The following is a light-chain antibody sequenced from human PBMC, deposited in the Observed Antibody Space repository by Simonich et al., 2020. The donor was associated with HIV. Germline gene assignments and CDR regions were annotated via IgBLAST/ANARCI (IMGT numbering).Light chain of an antibody. V-gene: IGKV4-1*01. CDR2: RAS. CDR1: QGVLYSSNNKNY. Sequence: DIVMTQSPDSLAVSLGERATINCKSSQGVLYSSNNKNYLAWYQQKPGQPPKLLIYRASTREAGVHERFSGSGAGKDITLTSSSLQAEDVADYYCQQYYSTPTFGQGTKVEIK. CDR3: QQYYSTPT. J-gene: IGKJ1*01.